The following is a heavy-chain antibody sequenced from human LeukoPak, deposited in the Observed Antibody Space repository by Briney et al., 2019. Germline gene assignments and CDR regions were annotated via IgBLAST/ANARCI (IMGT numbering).Heavy chain of an antibody. Sequence: PGGSLRLSCTASGFTFSSYGMTCVRQAPGKGLEWVSAISGSGGSTYYADSVKGRFSISRDNSKNTLYLQMNSLRADDTAVYYCARAQQQLVYSWFDPWGQGTLVTVSS. CDR1: GFTFSSYG. CDR3: ARAQQQLVYSWFDP. CDR2: ISGSGGST. V-gene: IGHV3-23*01. J-gene: IGHJ5*02. D-gene: IGHD6-13*01.